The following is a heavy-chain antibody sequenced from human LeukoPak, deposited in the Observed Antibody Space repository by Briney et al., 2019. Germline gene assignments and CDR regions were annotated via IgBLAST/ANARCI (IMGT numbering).Heavy chain of an antibody. CDR2: ISSGGTTI. D-gene: IGHD2-15*01. CDR1: GFTFSDYY. V-gene: IGHV3-11*04. J-gene: IGHJ4*02. CDR3: ARDLILADSSGSSAHDY. Sequence: GGSLRLSCAASGFTFSDYYMSWIRQAPGKGLEWVSYISSGGTTIYYADSVKGRFTISRDNAKNSLYLQMNTLRDEDTPVYYCARDLILADSSGSSAHDYWGQGTLVTVSS.